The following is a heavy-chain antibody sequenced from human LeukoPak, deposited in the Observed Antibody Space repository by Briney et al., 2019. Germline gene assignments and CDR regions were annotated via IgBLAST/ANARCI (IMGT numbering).Heavy chain of an antibody. CDR2: ISYDGSNK. CDR1: GFTFSSYA. Sequence: GGSLRLSCAASGFTFSSYAMHWVRQAPGKGLEWVAVISYDGSNKYYADSVKGRFTISRDSSENTLYLQMNSLRAEDTAIYYCARGDKWLNHYYYYGVDVWGQGTTVTVSS. V-gene: IGHV3-30*01. D-gene: IGHD5-18*01. J-gene: IGHJ6*02. CDR3: ARGDKWLNHYYYYGVDV.